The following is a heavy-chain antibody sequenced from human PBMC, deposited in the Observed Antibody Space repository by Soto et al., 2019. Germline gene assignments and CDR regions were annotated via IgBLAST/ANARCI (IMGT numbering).Heavy chain of an antibody. D-gene: IGHD5-12*01. CDR3: ARHKGYSGYDYLFDY. CDR1: GGSISSYY. Sequence: SETLSLTCTVSGGSISSYYWSWIRQPPGKGLEWIGYIYYSGSTNYNPSLKSRVTISVDTSKNQFSLKLSSVTAADTAVYYCARHKGYSGYDYLFDYWVQGTLVTVSS. J-gene: IGHJ4*02. CDR2: IYYSGST. V-gene: IGHV4-59*08.